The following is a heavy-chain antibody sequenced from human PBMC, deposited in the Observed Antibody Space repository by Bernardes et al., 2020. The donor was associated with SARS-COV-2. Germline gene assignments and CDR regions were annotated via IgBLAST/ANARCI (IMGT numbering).Heavy chain of an antibody. D-gene: IGHD3-16*01. CDR1: GDSISGYR. V-gene: IGHV4-59*01. Sequence: SETLSLTCSVSGDSISGYRWSWIRQPPGKGLEWLGYTSYGGSPNYAPSLRGRITISLDTSKNQFSLRLSSMTAADTAVYFCARGNLRHNYVSYDSWGQGTLVTVSS. J-gene: IGHJ4*02. CDR2: TSYGGSP. CDR3: ARGNLRHNYVSYDS.